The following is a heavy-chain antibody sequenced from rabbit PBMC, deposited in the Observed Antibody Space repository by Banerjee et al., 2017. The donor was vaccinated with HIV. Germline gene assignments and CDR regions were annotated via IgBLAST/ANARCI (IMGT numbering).Heavy chain of an antibody. CDR2: IYPNYGTT. J-gene: IGHJ4*01. V-gene: IGHV1S40*01. D-gene: IGHD6-1*01. Sequence: QSLEESGGDLVKPGASLTLTCTASRIDFSSSYWICWVRQAPGKGLEWIACIYPNYGTTDYASWVNGRFTISLDNAQNTVFLQMTSLTAADTATYFCARAAGYGGYGYATGFNLWGPGTLVTVS. CDR3: ARAAGYGGYGYATGFNL. CDR1: RIDFSSSYW.